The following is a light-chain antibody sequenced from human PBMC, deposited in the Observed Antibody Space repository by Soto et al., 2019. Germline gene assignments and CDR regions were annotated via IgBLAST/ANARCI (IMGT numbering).Light chain of an antibody. CDR3: QQRSVWPT. J-gene: IGKJ4*01. Sequence: EIVLTQSPATLSLSPGERATLSCRASQSVSSYLAWYQQKGGQAPRLLIYDASSRAPGIPARFSGSGSGTDFTLTISSLEPEDFAVYYCQQRSVWPTFGGGTKVAIK. CDR2: DAS. V-gene: IGKV3-11*01. CDR1: QSVSSY.